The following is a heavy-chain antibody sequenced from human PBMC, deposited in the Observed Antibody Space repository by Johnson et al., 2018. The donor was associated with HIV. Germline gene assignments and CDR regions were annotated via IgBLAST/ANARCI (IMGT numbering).Heavy chain of an antibody. CDR2: IYSGGST. D-gene: IGHD6-13*01. V-gene: IGHV3-66*01. Sequence: MQLVESGGGLVQPGGSLRLSCAASGFTVSSNYMSWVRQAPGKGLEWVSVIYSGGSTYYADSVKGRFTISRDDSKNTLYLQMNSLKTEDTAVYYCTTDIDMGSSRPYDAFDIWGQGTMVTVSS. CDR1: GFTVSSNY. CDR3: TTDIDMGSSRPYDAFDI. J-gene: IGHJ3*02.